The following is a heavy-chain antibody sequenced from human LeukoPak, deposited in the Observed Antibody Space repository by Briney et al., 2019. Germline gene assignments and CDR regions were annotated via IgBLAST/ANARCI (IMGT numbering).Heavy chain of an antibody. CDR1: GYSISTSYY. V-gene: IGHV4-38-2*02. Sequence: SETLSLTCTVSGYSISTSYYWGWIRQPPGKGLEWIGSIYHSGNTYYNPSLKSRVTISVDTSKNQFSLKLNSVTAADTAVYYCAREIVWGSYPNDAFDIWGQGTMVTVSS. CDR3: AREIVWGSYPNDAFDI. CDR2: IYHSGNT. D-gene: IGHD3-16*02. J-gene: IGHJ3*02.